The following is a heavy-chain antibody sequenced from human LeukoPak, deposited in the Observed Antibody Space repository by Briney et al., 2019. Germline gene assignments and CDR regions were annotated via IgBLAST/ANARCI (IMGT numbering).Heavy chain of an antibody. CDR1: GFTVSSNY. J-gene: IGHJ4*02. CDR3: ARGGYSYGYYFDY. Sequence: GGFLRLSCAASGFTVSSNYMSWVRQAPGKGLEWVSVIYSGGSTYYADSVKGRFTISRDNSKNTLYLQMNSLRAEDTAVYYCARGGYSYGYYFDYWGQGTLVTVSS. CDR2: IYSGGST. V-gene: IGHV3-53*01. D-gene: IGHD5-18*01.